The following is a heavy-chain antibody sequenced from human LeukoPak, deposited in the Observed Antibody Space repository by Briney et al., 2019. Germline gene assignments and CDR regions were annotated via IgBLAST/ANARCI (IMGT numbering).Heavy chain of an antibody. J-gene: IGHJ4*02. D-gene: IGHD3-9*01. Sequence: QPGGSLRLSCAASGFTFSSYGMSWVRQAPGKGLEWVSVISGSGGSTYYADSVKGRFTISRDNPKNTLYLQMNSLRAEDTAVYYCAKVVGDDYDILTGYYMGFDYWGQGTLVTVSS. CDR1: GFTFSSYG. CDR3: AKVVGDDYDILTGYYMGFDY. CDR2: ISGSGGST. V-gene: IGHV3-23*01.